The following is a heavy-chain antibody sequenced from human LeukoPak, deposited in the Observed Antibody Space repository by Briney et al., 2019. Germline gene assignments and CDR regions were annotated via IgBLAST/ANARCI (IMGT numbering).Heavy chain of an antibody. Sequence: PSETLSLTCTVSGGFISNDCWSWIRQPAGKGLEWIGRIQTSGSTRYNPSLESRVTISLDKSKNEISLKLTSVTAADTAVYYCARGLSPSYDYNYFDPWGRGTLVTVSS. CDR3: ARGLSPSYDYNYFDP. J-gene: IGHJ5*02. CDR2: IQTSGST. CDR1: GGFISNDC. V-gene: IGHV4-4*07. D-gene: IGHD3-16*01.